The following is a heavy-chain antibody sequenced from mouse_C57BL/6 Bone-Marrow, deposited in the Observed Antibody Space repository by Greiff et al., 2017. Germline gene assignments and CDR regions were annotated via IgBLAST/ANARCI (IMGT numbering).Heavy chain of an antibody. Sequence: VQLKQSGAGLVRPGASVKLSCTASGFNIKDDDMHWVKQRPEQGLEWIGWIDPENGATEYASTFQGKSTITGDPDSNTAYLQLSSLTSEDTAVYYCTSECYGSSPYYYDYWGRGNAPTVSA. D-gene: IGHD1-1*01. CDR1: GFNIKDDD. V-gene: IGHV14-4*01. CDR2: IDPENGAT. CDR3: TSECYGSSPYYYDY. J-gene: IGHJ2*01.